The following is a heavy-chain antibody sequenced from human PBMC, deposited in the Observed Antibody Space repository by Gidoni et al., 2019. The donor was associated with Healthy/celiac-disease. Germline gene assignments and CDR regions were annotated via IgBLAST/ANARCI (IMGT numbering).Heavy chain of an antibody. J-gene: IGHJ4*02. CDR3: TSTSSNAGDYYFDY. Sequence: EVQLVESGGGLVQPGGSLNLSCAAAGFTFSGCAMHWTRQASGQGREWVCRIRSKANSDATAYAASVKGRFTISRDDSKNTAYLQMNSLKTEDTAVYYCTSTSSNAGDYYFDYWGQGTLVTVSS. V-gene: IGHV3-73*01. D-gene: IGHD3-10*01. CDR1: GFTFSGCA. CDR2: IRSKANSDAT.